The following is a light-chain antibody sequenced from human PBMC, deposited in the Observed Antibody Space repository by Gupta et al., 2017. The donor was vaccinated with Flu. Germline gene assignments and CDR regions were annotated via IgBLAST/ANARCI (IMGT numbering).Light chain of an antibody. V-gene: IGKV3-15*01. CDR1: QSVSNN. Sequence: EIVMTQSPGTLSLSPGERATLSCWASQSVSNNLAWYQQKPGQAPRLLIYGASTRATGIPARFSGRGSGTEFTLTISSLQSEDFAVYYCHHYTHWPRTFGLGTKVEI. J-gene: IGKJ1*01. CDR3: HHYTHWPRT. CDR2: GAS.